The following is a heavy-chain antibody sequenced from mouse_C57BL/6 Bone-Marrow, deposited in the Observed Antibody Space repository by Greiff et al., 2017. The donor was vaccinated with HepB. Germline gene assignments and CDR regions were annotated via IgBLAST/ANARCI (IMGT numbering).Heavy chain of an antibody. D-gene: IGHD2-3*01. CDR2: INPNNGGT. J-gene: IGHJ4*01. CDR1: GYTFTDYY. V-gene: IGHV1-26*01. CDR3: ARVDGYYEYYYAMDY. Sequence: EVQLQQSGPELVKPGASVKISCKASGYTFTDYYMNWVKQSHGKSLEWIGDINPNNGGTSYNQKFKGKATLTVDKSSSATYMELRSLTSEDSAVYYCARVDGYYEYYYAMDYWGQGTSVTVSS.